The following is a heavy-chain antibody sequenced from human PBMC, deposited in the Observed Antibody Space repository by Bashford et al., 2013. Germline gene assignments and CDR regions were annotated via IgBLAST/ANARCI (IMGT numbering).Heavy chain of an antibody. D-gene: IGHD3-10*01. CDR1: GGTFSSYA. CDR3: ARDYRVGFGSGSH. V-gene: IGHV1-69*13. J-gene: IGHJ4*02. Sequence: SVKVSCKASGGTFSSYAISWVRQAPGQGLEWMGGIIPIFGTANYAQKFQGRVTITADESTSTAYMELSSLRSEDTAVYYCARDYRVGFGSGSHWGQGTLVTVSS. CDR2: IIPIFGTA.